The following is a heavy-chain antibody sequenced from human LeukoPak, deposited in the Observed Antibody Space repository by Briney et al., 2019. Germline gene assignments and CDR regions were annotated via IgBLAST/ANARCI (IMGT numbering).Heavy chain of an antibody. D-gene: IGHD6-6*01. CDR2: INPNSGGT. V-gene: IGHV1-2*02. Sequence: GASVKVSCKAPGGTFSSYAISWVRRAPGQGLEWMGWINPNSGGTNYAQKFQGRVTMTRDTSISTAYMELSRLRSDDTAVYYCARGVGSSSSHEDFDYWGQGTLVTVSS. CDR1: GGTFSSYA. J-gene: IGHJ4*02. CDR3: ARGVGSSSSHEDFDY.